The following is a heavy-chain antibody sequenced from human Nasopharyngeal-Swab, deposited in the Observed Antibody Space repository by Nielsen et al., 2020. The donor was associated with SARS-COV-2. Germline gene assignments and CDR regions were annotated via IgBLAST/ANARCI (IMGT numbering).Heavy chain of an antibody. D-gene: IGHD6-13*01. V-gene: IGHV4-59*12. CDR1: GGSITSYY. CDR2: IYYSGTT. J-gene: IGHJ4*02. CDR3: VRSSSWYYFDY. Sequence: SETLSPTCTVSGGSITSYYWSWIRQPPGKGLEWIGSIYYSGTTHYNPSLRSRVAISIDKSKNQFSLQLSSVTAADTAVYYCVRSSSWYYFDYWAQGTQVTVSS.